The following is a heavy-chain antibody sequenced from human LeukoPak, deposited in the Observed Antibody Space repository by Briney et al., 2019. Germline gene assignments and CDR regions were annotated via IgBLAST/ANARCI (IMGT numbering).Heavy chain of an antibody. CDR1: GGSISSYY. J-gene: IGHJ5*02. D-gene: IGHD6-13*01. CDR3: ARDRVAAAGTNWFDP. V-gene: IGHV4-59*01. Sequence: SETLSLTCTVSGGSISSYYWSWIRQPPGKGLEWIGYIYYSGSTNYNPSLKSRVTISVDTSKNQFSLKLSSVTAADTAVYYCARDRVAAAGTNWFDPWGQGTLVTVSS. CDR2: IYYSGST.